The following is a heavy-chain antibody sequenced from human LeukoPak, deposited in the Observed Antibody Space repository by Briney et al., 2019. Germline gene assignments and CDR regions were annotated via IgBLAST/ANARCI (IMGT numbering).Heavy chain of an antibody. CDR2: IYTSGNT. J-gene: IGHJ4*02. Sequence: SETLSLTCTVSGGSISSGSYYWSWIRQPAGKGLEWIGRIYTSGNTNYNPSLKSRVTMSVDTSKNQFSLKLSSVTTADTAVYYCVREDMQVAIYYFDYWGQGTLVTVSS. CDR3: VREDMQVAIYYFDY. V-gene: IGHV4-61*02. CDR1: GGSISSGSYY. D-gene: IGHD2-15*01.